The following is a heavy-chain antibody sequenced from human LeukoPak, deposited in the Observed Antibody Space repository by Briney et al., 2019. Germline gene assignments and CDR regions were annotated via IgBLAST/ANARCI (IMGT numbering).Heavy chain of an antibody. CDR1: GFTFSSYA. V-gene: IGHV3-23*01. J-gene: IGHJ4*02. CDR3: AKDSYGSVIFGLDY. D-gene: IGHD3-10*01. CDR2: ISGIGTTT. Sequence: GGSLRLSCTASGFTFSSYAMTGVRQAPGKGLECVSVISGIGTTTYYADSVKGRFTISRDNSKNTLFLQMNSLRAEDTAVYYCAKDSYGSVIFGLDYWGQGTLVTVSS.